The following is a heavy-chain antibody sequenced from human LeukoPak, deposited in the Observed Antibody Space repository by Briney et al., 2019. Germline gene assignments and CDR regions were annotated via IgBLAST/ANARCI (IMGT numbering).Heavy chain of an antibody. CDR2: INHSGST. CDR1: GGSISSGGYY. Sequence: SETLSLTCAVSGGSISSGGYYWSWIRQPPGTGLEWIGEINHSGSTNYNPSLKSRVTISVDTSKNQFSLKLSSVTAADTAVYYCASAPVGKGDYGDYGLDPWGQGTLVTVSS. J-gene: IGHJ5*02. V-gene: IGHV4-34*01. CDR3: ASAPVGKGDYGDYGLDP. D-gene: IGHD4-17*01.